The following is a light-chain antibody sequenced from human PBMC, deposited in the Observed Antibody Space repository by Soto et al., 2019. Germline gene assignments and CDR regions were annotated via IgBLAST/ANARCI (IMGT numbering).Light chain of an antibody. CDR2: AVS. J-gene: IGKJ5*01. CDR3: QLYGNSPP. Sequence: EIVMTQSPVTLSVSPGEGATLFCRASQSVRNNLAWYQQKPGLAPRLLIYAVSTRATGVPDRFSGSASGTDFTLTINRLEPEDFAVYYCQLYGNSPPFGQGTRLEIK. CDR1: QSVRNN. V-gene: IGKV3-15*01.